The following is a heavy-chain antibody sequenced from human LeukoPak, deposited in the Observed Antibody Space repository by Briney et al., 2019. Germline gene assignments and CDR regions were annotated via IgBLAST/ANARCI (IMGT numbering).Heavy chain of an antibody. CDR3: ARGYGRPD. J-gene: IGHJ4*02. CDR2: MYSCGSI. V-gene: IGHV3-66*01. D-gene: IGHD5-18*01. CDR1: GFTVSSNY. Sequence: GGSLRLSCAASGFTVSSNYMSWVRQAPGKGLEWVSVMYSCGSIYYADSVKGRFTISRDNSKNMLYLQMNSLRAEDTAVYYCARGYGRPDWGQGTLVTVSS.